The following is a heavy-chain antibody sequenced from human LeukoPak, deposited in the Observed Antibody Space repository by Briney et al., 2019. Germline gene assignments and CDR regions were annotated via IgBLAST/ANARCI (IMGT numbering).Heavy chain of an antibody. Sequence: SETLSLTCAVYGGSFSGYYWSWIRQPPGKGLEWIGEINHSGSTNYNPSLKSRVTISVDTSKNQFSLKLSSVTAADTAVYYFAGRAVYSGYEKSFDYWGQGTLVTVSS. J-gene: IGHJ4*02. CDR3: AGRAVYSGYEKSFDY. D-gene: IGHD5-12*01. V-gene: IGHV4-34*01. CDR2: INHSGST. CDR1: GGSFSGYY.